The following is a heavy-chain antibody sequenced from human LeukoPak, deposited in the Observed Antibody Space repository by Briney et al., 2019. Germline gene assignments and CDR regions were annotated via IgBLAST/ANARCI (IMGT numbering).Heavy chain of an antibody. CDR2: IYYSGST. D-gene: IGHD4-17*01. J-gene: IGHJ4*02. CDR3: AXXXADSGLSV. V-gene: IGHV4-59*08. CDR1: GGSISSYY. Sequence: SETLSLTCTVSGGSISSYYWRWIRQPPGKGLEWIEYIYYSGSTNYNPSLKSRVTISVDTSKNQFSLKLSSVTAADTAVYYCAXXXADSGLSVWGQGTLVTVSS.